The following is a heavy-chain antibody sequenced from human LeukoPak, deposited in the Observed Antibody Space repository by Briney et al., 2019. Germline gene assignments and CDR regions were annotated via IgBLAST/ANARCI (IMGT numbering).Heavy chain of an antibody. CDR3: AREKYCSGGSCLDY. V-gene: IGHV4-34*01. D-gene: IGHD2-15*01. CDR1: GGSFSGYY. Sequence: PSETLSLTCAVYGGSFSGYYWSWIRQPPGKGLGWIGEINHSGSTNYNPSLKSRVTISVDTSKNQFSLKLSSVTAADTAVYYCAREKYCSGGSCLDYWGQGTLVTVSS. J-gene: IGHJ4*02. CDR2: INHSGST.